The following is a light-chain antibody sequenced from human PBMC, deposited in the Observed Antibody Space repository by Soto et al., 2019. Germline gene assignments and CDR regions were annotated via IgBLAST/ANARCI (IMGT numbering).Light chain of an antibody. CDR1: QRFSSY. V-gene: IGKV1-39*01. J-gene: IGKJ5*01. CDR2: AAS. CDR3: QQSYSTPLYT. Sequence: DIQMTQSPSFLSASVGDRVTITCRASQRFSSYLNWYQQKPGKAPKLLIYAASSLQSGVPSRFSGSGSGTDFTLTISSLQPEDFATYYCQQSYSTPLYTFGQGTRLEIK.